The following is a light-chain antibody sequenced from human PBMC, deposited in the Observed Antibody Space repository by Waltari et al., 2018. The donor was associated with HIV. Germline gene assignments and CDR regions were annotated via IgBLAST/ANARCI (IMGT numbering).Light chain of an antibody. V-gene: IGKV3-11*01. J-gene: IGKJ4*01. CDR3: QQRTNWL. CDR2: DAS. Sequence: EIVLPQSPATLSFSPGERATLSCRASQSIASYLAWYQQKPGQAPRLLLSDASNRATSVPARFSGSGSSTAISLTISGLEPEDFAVYYCQQRTNWLFGGGTKVEIK. CDR1: QSIASY.